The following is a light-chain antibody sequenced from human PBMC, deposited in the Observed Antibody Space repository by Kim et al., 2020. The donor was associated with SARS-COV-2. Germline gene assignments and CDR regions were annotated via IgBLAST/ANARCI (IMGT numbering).Light chain of an antibody. CDR1: QSVLYSKEYNY. J-gene: IGKJ2*03. V-gene: IGKV2-28*01. Sequence: PASISCRSRQSVLYSKEYNYLVWYLQEPGQSPRILIYLGSNRASGVPDRFNGSGSGTDFTLKISRVEAEDVGVYYCMQALQIPHSFGQGTKLET. CDR3: MQALQIPHS. CDR2: LGS.